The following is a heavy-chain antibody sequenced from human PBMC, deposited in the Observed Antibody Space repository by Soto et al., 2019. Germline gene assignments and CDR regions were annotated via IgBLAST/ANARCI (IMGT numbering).Heavy chain of an antibody. CDR2: IIPIFGTA. CDR1: GGTFSSYA. Sequence: ASVKVSCKASGGTFSSYAISWVRQAPGQGLEWMGGIIPIFGTANYAQKFQGRVTITADESTSTAYMELSSLRSEDTAVYYCASSVRGGDYVWGSYLTPFDYWGQGTLVTVSS. V-gene: IGHV1-69*13. J-gene: IGHJ4*02. D-gene: IGHD3-16*02. CDR3: ASSVRGGDYVWGSYLTPFDY.